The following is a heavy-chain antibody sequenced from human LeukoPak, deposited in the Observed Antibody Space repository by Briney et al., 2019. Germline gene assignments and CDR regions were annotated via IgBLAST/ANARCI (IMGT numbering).Heavy chain of an antibody. CDR3: ARDKGEGIYYFYMDV. V-gene: IGHV3-30-3*01. D-gene: IGHD3-16*01. Sequence: GGSLRLSCVASGFSFSAYAMHWVRQAPGKGLDWVAITSQDFRNNFYADSVQGRFTISRDNSKNTVYLQMNRLRGEDTAVYFCARDKGEGIYYFYMDVWGKGTTVTVSS. CDR1: GFSFSAYA. CDR2: TSQDFRNN. J-gene: IGHJ6*03.